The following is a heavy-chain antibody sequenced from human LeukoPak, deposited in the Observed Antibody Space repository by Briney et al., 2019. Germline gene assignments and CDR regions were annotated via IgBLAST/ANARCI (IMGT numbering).Heavy chain of an antibody. CDR3: ARSGLGYCSGGSCYLRH. CDR1: GGSISSGSYY. J-gene: IGHJ1*01. CDR2: IYTSGST. V-gene: IGHV4-61*02. D-gene: IGHD2-15*01. Sequence: SETLSLTCTVSGGSISSGSYYWSWIRQPAGKGLEWIGRIYTSGSTNYNPSLKSRVTISVDTSKNQFSLKLSSVTAADTAVYYCARSGLGYCSGGSCYLRHWGQGTLVTVSS.